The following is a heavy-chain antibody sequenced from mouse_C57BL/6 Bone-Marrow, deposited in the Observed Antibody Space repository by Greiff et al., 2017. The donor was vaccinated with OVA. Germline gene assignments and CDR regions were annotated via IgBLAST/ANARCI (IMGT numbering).Heavy chain of an antibody. V-gene: IGHV1-74*01. CDR2: IHPSDSDT. CDR1: GYTFTSYW. J-gene: IGHJ1*03. D-gene: IGHD1-1*01. Sequence: VQLQQPGAELVKPGASVKVSCKASGYTFTSYWMHWVKQRPGQGLEWIGRIHPSDSDTNYNQKFKGKATLTVDKSSSTAYMQLSSLTSEDSAVYYCAIRDYYGSSYCWDFDVWGTGTTVTVSS. CDR3: AIRDYYGSSYCWDFDV.